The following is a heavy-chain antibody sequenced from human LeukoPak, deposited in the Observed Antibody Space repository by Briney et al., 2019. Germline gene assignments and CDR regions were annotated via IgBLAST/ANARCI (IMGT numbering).Heavy chain of an antibody. J-gene: IGHJ4*02. D-gene: IGHD5-18*01. CDR3: ATTQGYSYPYY. Sequence: GGSLRLSCVTTGFIFSSYGMHWVRQAPGKGLEWVAVIWNDGSYKYYADSVKGRFTISRDISKNTLYLQMSNLRAEDTAVYYCATTQGYSYPYYWGQGTLVTVSS. V-gene: IGHV3-33*01. CDR1: GFIFSSYG. CDR2: IWNDGSYK.